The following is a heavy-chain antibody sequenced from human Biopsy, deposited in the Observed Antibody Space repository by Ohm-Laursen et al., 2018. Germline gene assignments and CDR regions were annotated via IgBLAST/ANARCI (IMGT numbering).Heavy chain of an antibody. Sequence: SVKVSCKAPGGTLSNYGVNWVRQAPGQGLEWLGGNIPILGTGNYAQKFQDRVTVAADTSTSTATMELRSLRSDDTAVYYCATKLTGYFHHWGQGILVIVSS. CDR1: GGTLSNYG. D-gene: IGHD3-9*01. V-gene: IGHV1-69*06. CDR2: NIPILGTG. J-gene: IGHJ1*01. CDR3: ATKLTGYFHH.